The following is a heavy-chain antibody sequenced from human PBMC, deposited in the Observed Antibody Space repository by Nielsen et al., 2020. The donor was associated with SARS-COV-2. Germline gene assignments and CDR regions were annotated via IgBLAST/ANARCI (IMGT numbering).Heavy chain of an antibody. D-gene: IGHD3-3*01. CDR3: ARSGRIFDEIVSETLYFDS. CDR1: GYSFTSYS. V-gene: IGHV1-18*04. CDR2: ISGYNGDT. J-gene: IGHJ4*02. Sequence: ASVKVSCKASGYSFTSYSISWVRQAPGQGLEWMGLISGYNGDTKYAQKFQGRVTMTTDTSTSTAHMELRSLTADDTAVYYCARSGRIFDEIVSETLYFDSWGQGTLVTVS.